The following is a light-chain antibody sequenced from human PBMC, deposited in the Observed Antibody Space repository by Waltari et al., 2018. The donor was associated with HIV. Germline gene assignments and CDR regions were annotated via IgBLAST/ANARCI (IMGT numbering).Light chain of an antibody. CDR2: EVS. CDR1: SSDVGNSNL. J-gene: IGLJ2*01. CDR3: CSYAGSVV. Sequence: SALTQPASVSGSPGQSITISCTGTSSDVGNSNLVSWYQQHPGKAPKLMIYEVSKRPSGVSNRFSGSKSGNTASLTISGLQAEDEADYYCCSYAGSVVFGGGTKLTVL. V-gene: IGLV2-23*02.